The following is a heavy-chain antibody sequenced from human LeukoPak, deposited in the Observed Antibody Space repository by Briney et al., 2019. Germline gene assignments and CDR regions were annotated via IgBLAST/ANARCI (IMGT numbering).Heavy chain of an antibody. V-gene: IGHV4-59*12. D-gene: IGHD2-2*01. CDR3: ARGAPLIVVVPAAKSHRYYMGV. Sequence: SETLSLTCTVSGGSISSYYWSWIRQPPGKGLEWIGYIYYSGSTNYNPSLKSRVTISVDTSKNQFSLKLSSVTAADTAVYYCARGAPLIVVVPAAKSHRYYMGVWGKGTTVTVSS. CDR2: IYYSGST. J-gene: IGHJ6*03. CDR1: GGSISSYY.